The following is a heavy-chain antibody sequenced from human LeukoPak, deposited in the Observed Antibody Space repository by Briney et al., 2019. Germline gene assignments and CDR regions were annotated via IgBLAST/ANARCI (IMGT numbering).Heavy chain of an antibody. D-gene: IGHD3/OR15-3a*01. CDR1: GGSISSYY. V-gene: IGHV4-59*01. CDR3: ARVSVDSVGYYFDY. CDR2: IYYSGST. J-gene: IGHJ4*02. Sequence: KPSETLSLTCTVSGGSISSYYWSWIRQPPGKGLEWIGYIYYSGSTNYNPSLKSRVTISVDTSKNQFSLKLSSVTAADTAVYYCARVSVDSVGYYFDYWGQGTLVTVSS.